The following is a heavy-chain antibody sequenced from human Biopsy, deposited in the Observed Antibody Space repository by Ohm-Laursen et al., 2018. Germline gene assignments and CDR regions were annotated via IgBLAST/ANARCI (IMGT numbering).Heavy chain of an antibody. J-gene: IGHJ4*02. D-gene: IGHD4-23*01. CDR3: AGGSNDFGGLYFPR. CDR2: LPYTGYT. V-gene: IGHV4-59*11. CDR1: GRSYTGHY. Sequence: SQTLSLTRTVSGRSYTGHYWSWIRQPPGKGLECIGHLPYTGYTSYNTSLKSRVTISVETSRNHFSLRLSSLTAADTAVYYRAGGSNDFGGLYFPRWGQGTLLTVSS.